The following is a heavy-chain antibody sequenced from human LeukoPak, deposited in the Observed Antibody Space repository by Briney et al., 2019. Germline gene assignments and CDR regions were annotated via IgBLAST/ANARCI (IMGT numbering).Heavy chain of an antibody. V-gene: IGHV4-30-2*01. D-gene: IGHD1-26*01. CDR3: ARGGAVGVPTPRHGRNFDY. CDR2: IYHSGST. J-gene: IGHJ4*02. CDR1: GGSISSGGYS. Sequence: SQTLSLTCAVSGGSISSGGYSWSWIRQPPGKGLEWIGYIYHSGSTYYNPSLKSRVTISVDRSKNQFSLKLSSVTAADTAVYYCARGGAVGVPTPRHGRNFDYWGQGTLVTVSS.